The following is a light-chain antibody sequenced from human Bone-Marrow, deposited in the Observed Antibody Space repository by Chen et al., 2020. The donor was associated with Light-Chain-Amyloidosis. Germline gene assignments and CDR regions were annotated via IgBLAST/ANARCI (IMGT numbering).Light chain of an antibody. J-gene: IGLJ1*01. V-gene: IGLV2-14*01. CDR2: EVT. CDR3: SSYTITSTLV. Sequence: QSALTQPASVSGSPGQSIPLSCTGTSSAVGGDNHVSWYQQHPDKAPKLMIYEVTNRPSWVPDRFSGSKSDNTASLTISGLQTEDEADYFCSSYTITSTLVFGSGTRVTVL. CDR1: SSAVGGDNH.